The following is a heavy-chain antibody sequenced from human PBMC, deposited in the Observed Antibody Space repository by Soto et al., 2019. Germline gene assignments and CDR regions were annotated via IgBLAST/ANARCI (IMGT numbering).Heavy chain of an antibody. Sequence: QVQLQESGPGLVMPSETLSLTCTVSGDSISGSPYFWGWIRQPPGKRLEWIGSIFYDGYTLYTPSLKSRVTISVDTSKNQFSLKLTSVAAADTAIYFCARRQAAVPHYWGQGILVTVSS. V-gene: IGHV4-39*01. D-gene: IGHD6-13*01. CDR1: GDSISGSPYF. J-gene: IGHJ4*02. CDR2: IFYDGYT. CDR3: ARRQAAVPHY.